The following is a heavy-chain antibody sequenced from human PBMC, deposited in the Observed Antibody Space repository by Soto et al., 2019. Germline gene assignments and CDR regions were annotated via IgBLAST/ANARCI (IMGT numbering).Heavy chain of an antibody. J-gene: IGHJ6*02. CDR2: ISYDGDNK. Sequence: QVQLVESGGGVVQSGRSLRLSCAASGFTLSYHALNWVRQAPGKGLEWVAVISYDGDNKYIAESVKGRFTISRDNSKNTVSLQMNSLRAEDTAMYFCARGTTTSAFSAMDVWGHGTTLTVYS. V-gene: IGHV3-30-3*01. D-gene: IGHD1-1*01. CDR1: GFTLSYHA. CDR3: ARGTTTSAFSAMDV.